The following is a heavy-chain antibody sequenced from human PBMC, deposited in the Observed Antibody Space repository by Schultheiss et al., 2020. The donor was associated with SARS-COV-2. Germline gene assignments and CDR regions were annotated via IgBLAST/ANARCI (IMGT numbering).Heavy chain of an antibody. CDR3: AKYTAMVYLDL. CDR1: EFNFTHYP. J-gene: IGHJ4*02. Sequence: GGSLRLSCAASEFNFTHYPMNWVRQAPGKGLEWVAVIWYDGSNKYYADSVKGRFTISRDNSKNTLYLQMSSLRAEDTAVYYCAKYTAMVYLDLWGQGTLVTVSS. V-gene: IGHV3-30*14. CDR2: IWYDGSNK. D-gene: IGHD5-18*01.